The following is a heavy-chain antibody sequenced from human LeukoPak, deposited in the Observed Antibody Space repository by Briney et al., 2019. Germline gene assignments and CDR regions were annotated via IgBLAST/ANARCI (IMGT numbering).Heavy chain of an antibody. CDR3: AKDGNWARFEN. J-gene: IGHJ4*02. CDR2: ITGSGGTT. D-gene: IGHD7-27*01. CDR1: GFALSNYG. Sequence: GGSLRLSCAASGFALSNYGMNWVRQAPGKGLEWVSGITGSGGTTYYADSVRGRFTISRDNSKNTLYLQMNSPRAEDTAAYYCAKDGNWARFENWGQGTLVTVSS. V-gene: IGHV3-23*01.